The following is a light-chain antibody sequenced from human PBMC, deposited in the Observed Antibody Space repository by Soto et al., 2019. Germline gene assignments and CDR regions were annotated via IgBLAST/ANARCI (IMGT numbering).Light chain of an antibody. Sequence: QSALTQPASVSGSPGQSITISCAGSSSDVGGYKYVSWYQQLPGNAPKLIIYDVTIRPSGVSNRFSGSKSGNTASLTISGLQAEDEADYYCSSYSSSSSSYVFGTGTKLTVL. CDR3: SSYSSSSSSYV. CDR1: SSDVGGYKY. CDR2: DVT. J-gene: IGLJ1*01. V-gene: IGLV2-14*01.